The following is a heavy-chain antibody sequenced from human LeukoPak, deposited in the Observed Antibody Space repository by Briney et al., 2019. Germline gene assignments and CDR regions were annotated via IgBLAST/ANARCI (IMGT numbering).Heavy chain of an antibody. CDR3: AKGDTIFGVVIISLDY. CDR1: GGTFSSYA. CDR2: ISGSGGST. J-gene: IGHJ4*02. D-gene: IGHD3-3*01. V-gene: IGHV3-23*01. Sequence: SCKASGGTFSSYAMSWVRQAPGKGLEWVSAISGSGGSTYYADSVKGRFTISRDNSKNTLYLQMNSLRAEDTAVYYCAKGDTIFGVVIISLDYWGQGTLVTVSS.